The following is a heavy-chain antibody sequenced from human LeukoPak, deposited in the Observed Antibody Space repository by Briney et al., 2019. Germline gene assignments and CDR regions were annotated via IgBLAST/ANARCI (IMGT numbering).Heavy chain of an antibody. Sequence: PGGSLRLSCAASGFTFSSYWMSWVRQAPGKGLEWVANIKQDGSEKYYVDSVKGRFTISRDNAKNSLYLQMNSLRAEDTAVYYCARERWLQFQVFDYWGQGTLVTVSS. J-gene: IGHJ4*02. D-gene: IGHD5-24*01. CDR2: IKQDGSEK. V-gene: IGHV3-7*01. CDR1: GFTFSSYW. CDR3: ARERWLQFQVFDY.